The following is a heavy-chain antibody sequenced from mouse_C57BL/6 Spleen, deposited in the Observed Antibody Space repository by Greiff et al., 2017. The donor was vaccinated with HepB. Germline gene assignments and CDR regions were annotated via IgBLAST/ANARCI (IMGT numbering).Heavy chain of an antibody. J-gene: IGHJ4*01. CDR3: ARDGTTGMDY. CDR2: INPNNGGT. V-gene: IGHV1-26*01. D-gene: IGHD1-1*01. Sequence: EVQLQQSGPELVKPGASVKISCKASGYTFTDYYMNWVKQSHGKSLEWIGDINPNNGGTSYNQKFKGKATLTVDKSSSTAYMELRSLTSEDSAVYYCARDGTTGMDYWGQGTSVTVSS. CDR1: GYTFTDYY.